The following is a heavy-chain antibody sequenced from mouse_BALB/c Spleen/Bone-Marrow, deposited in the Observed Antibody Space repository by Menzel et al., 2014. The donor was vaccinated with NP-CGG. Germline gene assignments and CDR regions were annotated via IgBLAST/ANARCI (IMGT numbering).Heavy chain of an antibody. CDR1: GFTFSSFG. CDR2: ISSGSSTI. CDR3: ARYGNYFYAMDY. V-gene: IGHV5-17*02. D-gene: IGHD2-1*01. J-gene: IGHJ4*01. Sequence: EVQLQESGGGLVQPGGSRKLSCAASGFTFSSFGMHWVRQAPEKGLEWVAYISSGSSTIYYADTVKGRFTTSRDNPKNTLFLQMTSLRSEDTAMYYCARYGNYFYAMDYWGQGTSVTVSS.